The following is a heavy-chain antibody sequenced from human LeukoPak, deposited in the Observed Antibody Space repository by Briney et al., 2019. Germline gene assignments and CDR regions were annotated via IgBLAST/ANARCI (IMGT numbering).Heavy chain of an antibody. Sequence: PGGSLRLSCAASGFTFSSYSMNWVRHAPGKGLEWVSSISSSSSYIYYADSVKGRFTISRDNAKNSLYLQMNSLRAEDTAVYYCARDTYYYYYDSSGRPLYYFDYWGQGTLVTVSS. J-gene: IGHJ4*02. D-gene: IGHD3-22*01. CDR3: ARDTYYYYYDSSGRPLYYFDY. V-gene: IGHV3-21*01. CDR1: GFTFSSYS. CDR2: ISSSSSYI.